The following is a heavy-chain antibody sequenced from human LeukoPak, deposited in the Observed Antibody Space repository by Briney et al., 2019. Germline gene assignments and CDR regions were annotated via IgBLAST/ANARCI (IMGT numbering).Heavy chain of an antibody. V-gene: IGHV1-2*02. CDR3: ATVTSSSWGNWFDL. J-gene: IGHJ5*02. D-gene: IGHD6-13*01. CDR2: INPNSGGT. CDR1: GYTFTGYY. Sequence: ASVKVSCKASGYTFTGYYMHWVRQAPGQGLEWMGWINPNSGGTNYAQKFQGRVTMTRDTSISTAYMELSRLRSDDTAVYYCATVTSSSWGNWFDLWGQGTLVTVSS.